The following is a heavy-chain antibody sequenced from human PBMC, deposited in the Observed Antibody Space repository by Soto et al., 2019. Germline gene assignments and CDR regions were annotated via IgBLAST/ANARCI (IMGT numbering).Heavy chain of an antibody. CDR3: AKDRGVRAILGVLIIDXMDV. CDR1: GFSFSSYA. Sequence: GGSLRLSCAASGFSFSSYAMNWVRQAPGKGLEWVSAISASGGSTYYAAAVEGRFTISRDNSRNTLYLQMNSLRAEDTAEYYCAKDRGVRAILGVLIIDXMDVWGQGTTVTVSS. CDR2: ISASGGST. V-gene: IGHV3-23*01. D-gene: IGHD3-3*01. J-gene: IGHJ6*02.